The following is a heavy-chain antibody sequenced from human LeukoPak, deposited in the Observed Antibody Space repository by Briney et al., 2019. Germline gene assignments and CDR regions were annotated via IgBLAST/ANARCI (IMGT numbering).Heavy chain of an antibody. CDR3: AKATIAAAGHDAFDI. CDR1: GFTFSSYA. J-gene: IGHJ3*02. CDR2: ISGSGGST. Sequence: GVSRGLSCAASGFTFSSYAISCVHQAPGKGLEWVSAISGSGGSTYYADSVKGRFTISRDNSKNTLYLQMNSLRAEDTAVYYCAKATIAAAGHDAFDIWGQGTMVTVSS. V-gene: IGHV3-23*01. D-gene: IGHD6-13*01.